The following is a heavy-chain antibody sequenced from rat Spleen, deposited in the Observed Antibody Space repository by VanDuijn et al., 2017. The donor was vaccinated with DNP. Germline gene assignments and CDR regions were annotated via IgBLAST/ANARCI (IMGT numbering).Heavy chain of an antibody. Sequence: EVKLVESGGGLVQPGRSMKLSCAASGFIFNDYWMGWVRQAPGKGLEWIGEINKDSSRINYSPSLKEKFTISRDNAQNTLCLQMNSLRSEDTATYYCTRVVGHYFDYWGQGVMVTVSS. V-gene: IGHV4-2*01. CDR1: GFIFNDYW. D-gene: IGHD1-1*01. J-gene: IGHJ2*01. CDR3: TRVVGHYFDY. CDR2: INKDSSRI.